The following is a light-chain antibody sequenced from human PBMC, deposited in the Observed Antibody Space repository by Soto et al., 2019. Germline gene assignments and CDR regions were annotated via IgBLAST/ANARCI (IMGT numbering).Light chain of an antibody. CDR2: GNS. V-gene: IGLV1-40*01. J-gene: IGLJ2*01. CDR1: SSNIGAGYD. Sequence: QSVLTQPPSVSGAPGQRVTISCTGSSSNIGAGYDVHWYQQLPGTAPKLLIYGNSNRPSGVPDRFSGSKSGTSASLAITGLQAEDEAAYSCQSYDSSLSALFGGGTKVTVL. CDR3: QSYDSSLSAL.